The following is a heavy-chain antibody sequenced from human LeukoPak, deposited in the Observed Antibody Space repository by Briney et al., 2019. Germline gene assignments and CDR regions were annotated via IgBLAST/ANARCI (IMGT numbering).Heavy chain of an antibody. J-gene: IGHJ4*02. CDR1: GFSISNYW. D-gene: IGHD3-22*01. V-gene: IGHV4-34*08. Sequence: GSLRLSCAISGFSISNYWMTWVRQPPGKGLEWIGEINHSGSTNYNPSLKSRVTISVDTSKNQFSLKLSSVTAADTAVYYCAKVYYDSSGYCFDYWGQGTLVTVSS. CDR2: INHSGST. CDR3: AKVYYDSSGYCFDY.